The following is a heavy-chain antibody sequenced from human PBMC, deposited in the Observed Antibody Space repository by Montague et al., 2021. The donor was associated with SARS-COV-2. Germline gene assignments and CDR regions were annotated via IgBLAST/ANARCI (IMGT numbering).Heavy chain of an antibody. D-gene: IGHD2-21*01. CDR1: GFGFSVYW. J-gene: IGHJ4*02. Sequence: SLRLSCPASGFGFSVYWMYWVRQAPGKGLVWVSRISPDGSDTAYADFVKGRFIISRDNAGDTLYLQMNSLRADDAALYYCARELWSAGEYWGQGALVTVSS. CDR3: ARELWSAGEY. CDR2: ISPDGSDT. V-gene: IGHV3-74*01.